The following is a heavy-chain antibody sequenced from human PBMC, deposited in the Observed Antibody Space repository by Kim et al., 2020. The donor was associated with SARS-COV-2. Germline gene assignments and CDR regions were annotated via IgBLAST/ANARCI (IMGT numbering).Heavy chain of an antibody. CDR2: MYKRGTT. CDR1: EFDVSRYF. Sequence: GGSLRLSCAGSEFDVSRYFMSWVRQAPGKGLEWVAVMYKRGTTIYADNVKGRFTVSRDTSENTLYLQMHDLRGGDTAVYYCARDNPPFLGDQGYSDLWGRGTVVTVSS. J-gene: IGHJ2*01. V-gene: IGHV3-53*01. CDR3: ARDNPPFLGDQGYSDL. D-gene: IGHD3-16*01.